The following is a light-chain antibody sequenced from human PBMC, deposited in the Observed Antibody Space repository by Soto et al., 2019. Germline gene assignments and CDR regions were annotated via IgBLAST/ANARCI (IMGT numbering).Light chain of an antibody. Sequence: DIQMTQSPSTLSASVGDRVTITCRASQSISSWLAWYQQKPGKAPTHLIYKASRLKSGAPSRFSGSGSGTEYPLTISSLQPDDFATYCCQQYNSYPWTFGQGTKVEIK. CDR2: KAS. CDR1: QSISSW. V-gene: IGKV1-5*03. J-gene: IGKJ1*01. CDR3: QQYNSYPWT.